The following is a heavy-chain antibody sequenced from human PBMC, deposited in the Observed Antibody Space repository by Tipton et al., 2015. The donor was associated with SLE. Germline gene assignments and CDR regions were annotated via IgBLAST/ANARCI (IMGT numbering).Heavy chain of an antibody. D-gene: IGHD4-17*01. V-gene: IGHV4-59*11. CDR1: GGSISSHY. Sequence: TLSLTCTVSGGSISSHYWSWIRQPPGKGLEWIGYIFYSGSAYYNLSLKSRVTISEDTSKNQFSLKMRSVTAADTAVYFCARDSGGDYGDYEYWGQGTLVTVPS. CDR3: ARDSGGDYGDYEY. CDR2: IFYSGSA. J-gene: IGHJ4*02.